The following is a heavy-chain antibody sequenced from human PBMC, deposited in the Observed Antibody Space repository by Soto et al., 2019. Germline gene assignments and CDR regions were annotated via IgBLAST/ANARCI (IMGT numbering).Heavy chain of an antibody. V-gene: IGHV3-48*02. CDR3: ARASCWSHSCYSDY. D-gene: IGHD2-2*01. Sequence: HPXVSLRLSVAASGFTFSSYSMNWVRQAPGKGLEWVSYISSSSSTIYYADSVKGRFTISRDNAKNSLYLQMNSLRDEDTAVYYCARASCWSHSCYSDYWGQGTLVTVSS. CDR2: ISSSSSTI. CDR1: GFTFSSYS. J-gene: IGHJ4*02.